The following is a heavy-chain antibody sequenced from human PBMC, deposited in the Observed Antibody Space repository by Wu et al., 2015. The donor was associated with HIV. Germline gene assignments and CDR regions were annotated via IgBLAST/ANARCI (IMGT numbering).Heavy chain of an antibody. D-gene: IGHD5-18*01. CDR3: ARDQYSYGSFYFDY. CDR2: ISAYSGNT. V-gene: IGHV1-18*01. Sequence: QVQLVQSGAEVKKPGASVKVSCKASGYTFNRYGFSWVRQAPGQGLEWMGWISAYSGNTNYAQKLQGRVTMTTDTSTSTAYMELRSLRSDDTAVYYCARDQYSYGSFYFDYWGQGTLVTVSS. J-gene: IGHJ4*02. CDR1: GYTFNRYG.